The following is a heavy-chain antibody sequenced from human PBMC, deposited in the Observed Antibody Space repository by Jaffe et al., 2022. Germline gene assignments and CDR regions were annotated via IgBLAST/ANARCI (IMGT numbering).Heavy chain of an antibody. J-gene: IGHJ4*02. Sequence: EVQLVESGGGLVQPGRSLRLSCTASGFTFGDYAMSWVRQAPGKGLEWVGFIRSKAYGGTTEYAASVKGRFTISRDDSKSIAYLQMNSLKTEDTAVYYCTRSPPYCSGGSCYPDYWGQGTLVTVSS. CDR3: TRSPPYCSGGSCYPDY. CDR2: IRSKAYGGTT. CDR1: GFTFGDYA. D-gene: IGHD2-15*01. V-gene: IGHV3-49*04.